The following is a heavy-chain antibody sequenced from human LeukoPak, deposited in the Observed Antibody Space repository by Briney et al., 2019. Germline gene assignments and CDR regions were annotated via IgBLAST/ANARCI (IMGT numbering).Heavy chain of an antibody. CDR1: GGSISSSNW. CDR2: ILSGGST. V-gene: IGHV3-53*01. Sequence: GTLSLTCAVSGGSISSSNWWSWVRQPPGKGLEWVSTILSGGSTYYADSVKGRFTISRDNSKSTLYLQMNSLRAEDTAVYYCARDLYGSEDYWGQGDLVTVSS. CDR3: ARDLYGSEDY. D-gene: IGHD3-10*01. J-gene: IGHJ4*02.